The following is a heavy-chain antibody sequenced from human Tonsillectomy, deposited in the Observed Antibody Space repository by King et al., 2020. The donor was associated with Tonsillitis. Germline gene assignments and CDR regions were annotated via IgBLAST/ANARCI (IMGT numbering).Heavy chain of an antibody. Sequence: VQLQQWGAGLLKPSETLSLTCAVYGGSFSGYYWSWIRQPPGKGLEWIGEINHSGSTNYNPSLKSRVTISVDTSKNQFSLKLSSVTAADTAVYYCARRGCSSTSCPLDYWGQGTLVTVSS. J-gene: IGHJ4*02. CDR2: INHSGST. CDR1: GGSFSGYY. CDR3: ARRGCSSTSCPLDY. V-gene: IGHV4-34*01. D-gene: IGHD2-2*01.